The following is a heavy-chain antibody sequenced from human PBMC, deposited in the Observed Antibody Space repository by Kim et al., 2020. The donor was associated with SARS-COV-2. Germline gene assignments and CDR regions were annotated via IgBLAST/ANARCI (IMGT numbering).Heavy chain of an antibody. V-gene: IGHV3-7*01. CDR3: ARDKTGAS. CDR2: GSEK. Sequence: GSEKYYADSVKGRFTIPRDNPKTSLYLQMNSLRAEDTALYYCARDKTGASWGQGTLVTVSS. J-gene: IGHJ4*02. D-gene: IGHD1-26*01.